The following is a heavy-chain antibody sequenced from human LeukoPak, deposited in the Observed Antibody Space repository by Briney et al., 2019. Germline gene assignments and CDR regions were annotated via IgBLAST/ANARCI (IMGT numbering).Heavy chain of an antibody. V-gene: IGHV3-30*02. Sequence: GGSLRLSCAASGFTFSSYGMHWVRQAPGKGLEWVAFIRYDGSNKYYADSAKGRFTISRDSSKNTLYLQMNSLRAEDTAVYYCAKGFTIFGVVTLDAFDIWGQGTMVTVSS. CDR3: AKGFTIFGVVTLDAFDI. D-gene: IGHD3-3*01. CDR1: GFTFSSYG. CDR2: IRYDGSNK. J-gene: IGHJ3*02.